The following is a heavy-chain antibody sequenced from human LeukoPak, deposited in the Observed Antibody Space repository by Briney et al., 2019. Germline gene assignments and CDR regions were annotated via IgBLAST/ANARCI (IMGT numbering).Heavy chain of an antibody. CDR1: GFTFTDHS. CDR2: ISGSSTTK. D-gene: IGHD2-21*01. V-gene: IGHV3-48*02. Sequence: GGSLRLSCAVSGFTFTDHSMHWVRQAPGKGLEWISSISGSSTTKYYADSVKGRFFISRDNAGNSLFLRMNNLRDEDTAIYYCARDRGVVGLYDPWGQGTLVTVSS. J-gene: IGHJ5*02. CDR3: ARDRGVVGLYDP.